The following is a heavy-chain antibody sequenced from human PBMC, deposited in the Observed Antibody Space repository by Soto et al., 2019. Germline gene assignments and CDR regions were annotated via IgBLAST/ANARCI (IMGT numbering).Heavy chain of an antibody. CDR3: AKGGQLRTEGGGY. J-gene: IGHJ4*02. D-gene: IGHD2-2*01. CDR2: ISWNSGSI. Sequence: EVQLVESGGGLVQPGRSLRLSCAASGFTFDDYAMHWVRQAPGKGLEWVSGISWNSGSIGYADSVKGRFTISRDNAKNPLYRQMNSLRAEDTALYYCAKGGQLRTEGGGYWGQGTLVTVSS. V-gene: IGHV3-9*01. CDR1: GFTFDDYA.